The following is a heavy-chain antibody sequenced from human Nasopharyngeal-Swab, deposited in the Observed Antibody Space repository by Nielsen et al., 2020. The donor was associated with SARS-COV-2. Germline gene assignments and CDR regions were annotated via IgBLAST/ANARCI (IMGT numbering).Heavy chain of an antibody. D-gene: IGHD1-26*01. CDR3: ARSVGSYCGQGAFDV. J-gene: IGHJ3*01. CDR2: IRSKTYGGAP. CDR1: GFTFGDYA. V-gene: IGHV3-49*01. Sequence: GGSLRLSCTTSGFTFGDYAMSWFRQAPGTGLEWVGFIRSKTYGGAPEYASSVKGRFTISRDGAESIAYLHMNSLETEDTGVYYCARSVGSYCGQGAFDVWGQGTMVTVSS.